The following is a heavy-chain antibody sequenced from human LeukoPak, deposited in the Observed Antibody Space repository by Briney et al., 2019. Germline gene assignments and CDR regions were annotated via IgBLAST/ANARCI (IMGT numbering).Heavy chain of an antibody. CDR1: GVTFSNAW. J-gene: IGHJ4*02. V-gene: IGHV3-30*03. CDR2: ISYDGSNK. D-gene: IGHD6-19*01. CDR3: ARGRAVAPYYFDY. Sequence: GGSLRLSCAASGVTFSNAWMSWVRQAPGKGLEWVAVISYDGSNKYYADSVKGRFTISRDNAKNSLYLQMNSLRAEDTAVYYCARGRAVAPYYFDYWGQGTLVTVSS.